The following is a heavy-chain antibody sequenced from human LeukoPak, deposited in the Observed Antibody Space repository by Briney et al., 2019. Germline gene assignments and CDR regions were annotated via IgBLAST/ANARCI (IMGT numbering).Heavy chain of an antibody. CDR1: GFTFSSYA. J-gene: IGHJ6*02. V-gene: IGHV3-30-3*01. Sequence: GRSLRLSCAASGFTFSSYAMHWVRQAPGKGLEWVAVISYDGSNKYYADSVRGRFTISRDNSKNTLYLQMNSLRAEDTAVYYCARYDARYGMDVWGQGTTVTVSS. D-gene: IGHD1-1*01. CDR2: ISYDGSNK. CDR3: ARYDARYGMDV.